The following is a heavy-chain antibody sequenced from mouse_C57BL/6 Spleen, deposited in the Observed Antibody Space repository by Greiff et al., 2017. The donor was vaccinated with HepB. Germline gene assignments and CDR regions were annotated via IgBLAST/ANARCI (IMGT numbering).Heavy chain of an antibody. Sequence: QVQLQQPGAELVKPGASVKLSCKASGYTFTSYWMHWVKQRPGQGLEWIGMIHPNSGSTNYNEKFKSKATLTVDKSSSTAYMQLSSLTSEDSAVYYCARGDYGSSYVGYFDVWGTGTTVTVSS. J-gene: IGHJ1*03. D-gene: IGHD1-1*01. V-gene: IGHV1-64*01. CDR2: IHPNSGST. CDR1: GYTFTSYW. CDR3: ARGDYGSSYVGYFDV.